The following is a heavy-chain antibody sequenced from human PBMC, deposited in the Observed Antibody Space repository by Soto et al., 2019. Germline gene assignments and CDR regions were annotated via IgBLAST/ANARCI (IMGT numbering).Heavy chain of an antibody. CDR3: ARAPKVSSSSQTRLDI. Sequence: LCLTCSIYSEYFSGCYWSWIRKPPGKGLEWIGEISQSGNTNYSPSLKSRVSISIDTSKKQFSLNLASVSAADTAVYYCARAPKVSSSSQTRLDIWGQGTLVTLSS. J-gene: IGHJ4*02. V-gene: IGHV4-34*01. CDR1: SEYFSGCY. CDR2: ISQSGNT. D-gene: IGHD6-6*01.